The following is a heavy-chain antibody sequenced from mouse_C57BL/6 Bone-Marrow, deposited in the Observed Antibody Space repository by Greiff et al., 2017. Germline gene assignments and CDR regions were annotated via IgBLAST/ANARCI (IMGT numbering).Heavy chain of an antibody. Sequence: VHLVESGPGLVQPSQSLSITCTVSGFSLTSYGVHWVRQSPGKGLEWLGVIWSGGSTDYNAAFISRLSISKDNSKSQVFFKMNSLQADDTAIYYCARNWDRFAYWGQGTLVTVSA. J-gene: IGHJ3*01. D-gene: IGHD4-1*01. V-gene: IGHV2-2*01. CDR2: IWSGGST. CDR3: ARNWDRFAY. CDR1: GFSLTSYG.